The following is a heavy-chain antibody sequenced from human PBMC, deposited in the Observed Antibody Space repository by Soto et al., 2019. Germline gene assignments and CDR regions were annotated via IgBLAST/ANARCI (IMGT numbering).Heavy chain of an antibody. J-gene: IGHJ1*01. V-gene: IGHV3-30*18. CDR2: ISYDGSNK. Sequence: SLRLSCAASGFTFSSYGMHWVRQAPGKGLEWVAVISYDGSNKYYADSVKGRFTISRDNSKNTLYLQMNSLRAEDTAVYYCAKDPFEYRLAPIAEYFQHWGQGTLVTVSS. D-gene: IGHD2-2*01. CDR3: AKDPFEYRLAPIAEYFQH. CDR1: GFTFSSYG.